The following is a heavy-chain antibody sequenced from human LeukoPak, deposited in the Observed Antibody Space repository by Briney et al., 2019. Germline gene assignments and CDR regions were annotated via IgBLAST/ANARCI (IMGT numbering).Heavy chain of an antibody. CDR2: ISYDGSNK. CDR1: GFTFSSYA. CDR3: ARALNIFYFDY. J-gene: IGHJ4*02. Sequence: PGGSLRLSCAASGFTFSSYAMHWVRQAPGKGLEWVAVISYDGSNKYYADSVKGRFTISRDNSKNTLYLQMNSLRAEDTAVYYCARALNIFYFDYWGQGILVTVSS. V-gene: IGHV3-30-3*01.